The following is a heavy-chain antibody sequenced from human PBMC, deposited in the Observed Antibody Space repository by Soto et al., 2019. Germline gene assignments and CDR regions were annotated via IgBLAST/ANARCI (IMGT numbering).Heavy chain of an antibody. V-gene: IGHV3-11*01. CDR1: GFTFSDYY. Sequence: GGSLRLAXAASGFTFSDYYMGWIRQAPGKGLEWVSYISGSGSTIYYADSVKGRFTISRDNAKNSLYLRMNTLRAEDTAVYYCARALKQYGAFDIWGQGTMVTVSS. CDR3: ARALKQYGAFDI. D-gene: IGHD4-4*01. J-gene: IGHJ3*02. CDR2: ISGSGSTI.